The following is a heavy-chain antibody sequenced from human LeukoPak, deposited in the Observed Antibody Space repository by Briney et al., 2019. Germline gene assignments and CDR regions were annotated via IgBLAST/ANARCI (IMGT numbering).Heavy chain of an antibody. CDR1: GFSFTTYW. D-gene: IGHD6-13*01. CDR3: AKEKHSSSWPEYFHS. CDR2: ISGSGGIT. J-gene: IGHJ1*01. Sequence: PGGSLRLSCAASGFSFTTYWMGWVRQAPGKGLEWVSTISGSGGITYYEDSVKGRFNVSRDNSKSSIYLQMNRLRVEDTAVYYCAKEKHSSSWPEYFHSWGQGAVVTVSS. V-gene: IGHV3-23*01.